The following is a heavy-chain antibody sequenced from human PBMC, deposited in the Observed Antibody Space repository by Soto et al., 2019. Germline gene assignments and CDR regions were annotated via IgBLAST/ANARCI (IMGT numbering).Heavy chain of an antibody. V-gene: IGHV1-3*01. Sequence: QVQFVQSGAEVKKPGASGKVSCKTPGYTFTRYIIHWAPQAPRQRLVWMGWINVGTGNTTYPQKFQGRLTLTSDTPGSTAYLELNSLISEDTAVYYCTTPRDYDACLDSWGQGTLVTVSS. CDR3: TTPRDYDACLDS. CDR2: INVGTGNT. J-gene: IGHJ4*02. CDR1: GYTFTRYI. D-gene: IGHD3-22*01.